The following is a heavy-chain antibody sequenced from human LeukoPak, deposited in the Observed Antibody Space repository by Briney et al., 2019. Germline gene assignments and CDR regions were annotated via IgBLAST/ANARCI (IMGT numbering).Heavy chain of an antibody. CDR1: GGSIRSGSYY. V-gene: IGHV4-61*02. Sequence: SETLSLTCTVSGGSIRSGSYYWSWIRRAAGKRLEWIGRVYTSGSTNYNPSLESRVTISVDTSKNQISLNLSSVTAADTAVYYCAGGVTIVRGTSKHFDYWGQGTLVTVSS. CDR2: VYTSGST. D-gene: IGHD3-10*01. CDR3: AGGVTIVRGTSKHFDY. J-gene: IGHJ4*02.